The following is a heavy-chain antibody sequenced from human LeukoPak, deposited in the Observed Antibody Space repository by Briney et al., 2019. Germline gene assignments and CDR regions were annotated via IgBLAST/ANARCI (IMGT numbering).Heavy chain of an antibody. CDR3: ATGEENVLGANT. V-gene: IGHV3-11*05. D-gene: IGHD2-8*01. CDR1: GFTFSDFY. J-gene: IGHJ4*02. Sequence: GGSLRLSCAASGFTFSDFYMSWLRQAPGKGLEWVSSISGTSIYTIFAYSVRGRFTISRDNAKNSLFLQMNSLGAEDTAVYYCATGEENVLGANTWGQGTLVTVSS. CDR2: ISGTSIYT.